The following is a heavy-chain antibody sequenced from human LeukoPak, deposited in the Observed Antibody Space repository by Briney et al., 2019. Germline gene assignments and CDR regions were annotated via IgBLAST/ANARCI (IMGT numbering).Heavy chain of an antibody. J-gene: IGHJ4*02. CDR2: IYYSGTT. Sequence: SETLSLTCTVSGGSISSSSHHWGWVRQPPGKGLEWIGSIYYSGTTYYKPSLKSRVTISVDTSKNQFSLKLSAVTAADTAVYYCAGESSSSSDYWGQGTLVTVSS. D-gene: IGHD6-6*01. CDR1: GGSISSSSHH. V-gene: IGHV4-39*07. CDR3: AGESSSSSDY.